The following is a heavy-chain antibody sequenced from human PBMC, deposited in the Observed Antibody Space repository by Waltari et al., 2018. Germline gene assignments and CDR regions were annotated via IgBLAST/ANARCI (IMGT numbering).Heavy chain of an antibody. J-gene: IGHJ4*02. D-gene: IGHD6-13*01. CDR2: IYTCCST. Sequence: QVQLQESGPGLVKPSQTLSLTCTVSGGHISSGSYYWSWIRQPAGKGLEWIGRIYTCCSTNYTPSLNMRVTLSLDTANNQFSLKLSSGTAADTAVYYCARGTEQQLVRVDAFDYWGQGTLVTVSS. CDR1: GGHISSGSYY. CDR3: ARGTEQQLVRVDAFDY. V-gene: IGHV4-61*02.